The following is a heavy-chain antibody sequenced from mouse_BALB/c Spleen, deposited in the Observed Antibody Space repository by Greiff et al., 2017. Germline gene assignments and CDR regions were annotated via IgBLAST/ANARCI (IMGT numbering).Heavy chain of an antibody. Sequence: VQLQQSGAELVRPGTSVKVSCKASGYAFTNYLIEWVKQRPGQGLEWIGVINPGSGGTNYNEKFKGKATLTADKSSSTAYMQLSSLTSDDSAVYFCARYDSSYWYFDVWGAGTTVTVSS. CDR2: INPGSGGT. CDR1: GYAFTNYL. D-gene: IGHD1-1*01. CDR3: ARYDSSYWYFDV. V-gene: IGHV1-54*01. J-gene: IGHJ1*01.